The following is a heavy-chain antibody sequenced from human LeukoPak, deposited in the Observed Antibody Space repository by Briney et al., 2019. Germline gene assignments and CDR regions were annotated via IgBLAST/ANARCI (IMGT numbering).Heavy chain of an antibody. CDR3: ARGGDGFDP. CDR2: IAAAGDT. CDR1: GFTFSGYD. Sequence: PGGSLRLSCAASGFTFSGYDMHWVRQPAGKGLEWVSAIAAAGDTYYPDTVKGRFTISRENAKNSLYLQMNSLRVGDTAVYYCARGGDGFDPWGQGTLVTVSS. V-gene: IGHV3-13*01. D-gene: IGHD3-16*01. J-gene: IGHJ5*02.